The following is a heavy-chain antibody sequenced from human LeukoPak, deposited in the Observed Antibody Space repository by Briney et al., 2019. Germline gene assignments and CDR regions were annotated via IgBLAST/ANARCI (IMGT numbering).Heavy chain of an antibody. J-gene: IGHJ2*01. Sequence: SQTLSLTCTVSGGSISSGGYYWSWIRQHPGKGLEWIGYIYYSGSTYYNPSLKSRVTISVDTSKSQFSLKLSSVTAADTAVYYCARDKGLAAAGHWYFDLWGRGTLVTVSS. V-gene: IGHV4-31*03. CDR1: GGSISSGGYY. D-gene: IGHD6-13*01. CDR2: IYYSGST. CDR3: ARDKGLAAAGHWYFDL.